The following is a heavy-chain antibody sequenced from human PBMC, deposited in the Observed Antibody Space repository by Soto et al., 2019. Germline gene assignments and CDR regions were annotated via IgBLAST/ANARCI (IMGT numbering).Heavy chain of an antibody. CDR3: AREVTIFGVVTNYYYYYMDV. Sequence: GGSLRLSCAASGFTFSSYSMNWVRQAPGKGLEWVSSISSSSSYIYYADSVKGRFTISRDNAKNSLYLQMNSLRAEDTAVYYCAREVTIFGVVTNYYYYYMDVWGKGTTVTVSS. CDR2: ISSSSSYI. J-gene: IGHJ6*03. D-gene: IGHD3-3*01. CDR1: GFTFSSYS. V-gene: IGHV3-21*01.